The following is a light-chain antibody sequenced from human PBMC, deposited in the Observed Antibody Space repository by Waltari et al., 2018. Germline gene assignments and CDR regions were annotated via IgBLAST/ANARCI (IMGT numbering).Light chain of an antibody. CDR1: SSAVGGYNS. J-gene: IGLJ2*01. CDR3: SSYAGSNTVV. Sequence: QSALTQPPSASGSPGQSVTISCTGTSSAVGGYNSVSWYQHHPGKAPNLMIPEVTTRPSGVPDRFSGSKSCNTASLTVSVLQSEDEADYYCSSYAGSNTVVFGGGTKLTVL. V-gene: IGLV2-8*01. CDR2: EVT.